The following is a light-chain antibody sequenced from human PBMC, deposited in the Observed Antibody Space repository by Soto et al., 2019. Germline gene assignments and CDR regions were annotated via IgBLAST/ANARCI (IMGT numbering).Light chain of an antibody. CDR2: DVS. CDR3: SSSTSSSTLGYV. CDR1: SSDVDGYNY. Sequence: QSVLTQPASVSGSPGQSITISCTGTSSDVDGYNYVSWYQQHPGKAPKLMIYDVSNRPSGVSNRFSGSKSGNTASLTISVLQAEDEADYYCSSSTSSSTLGYVFGTGTKDTDL. V-gene: IGLV2-14*01. J-gene: IGLJ1*01.